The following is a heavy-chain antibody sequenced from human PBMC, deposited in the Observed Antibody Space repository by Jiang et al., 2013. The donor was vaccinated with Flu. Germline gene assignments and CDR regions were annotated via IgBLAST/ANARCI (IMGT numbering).Heavy chain of an antibody. V-gene: IGHV3-30*03. CDR1: GFTFSSYG. CDR3: ARDWGDKTWIQLW. CDR2: ISYDGSNK. J-gene: IGHJ4*02. D-gene: IGHD5-18*01. Sequence: RSLRLSCAASGFTFSSYGMHWVRQAPGKGLEWVAVISYDGSNKYYADSVKGRFTISRDNSKNTLYLQMNSLRAEDTAVYYCARDWGDKTWIQLWWGQGTLVTVSS.